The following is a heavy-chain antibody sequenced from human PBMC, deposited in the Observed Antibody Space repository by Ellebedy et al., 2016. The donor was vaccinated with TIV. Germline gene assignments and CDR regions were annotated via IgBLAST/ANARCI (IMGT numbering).Heavy chain of an antibody. V-gene: IGHV5-51*01. CDR2: IYPGDSDT. Sequence: GESLKISCQASGYNFATYWIGWVRQPPGKGLEWMGTIYPGDSDTRYSPSFRGQVTMSADKSTATAYLQWSSLMASDTAMYFCARPRTYSVSPNAFDVWGQGTMVTVSS. J-gene: IGHJ3*01. D-gene: IGHD4-17*01. CDR1: GYNFATYW. CDR3: ARPRTYSVSPNAFDV.